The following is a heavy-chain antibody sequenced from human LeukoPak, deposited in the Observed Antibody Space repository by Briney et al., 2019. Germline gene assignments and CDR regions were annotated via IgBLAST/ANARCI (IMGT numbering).Heavy chain of an antibody. CDR2: INPNSGGI. D-gene: IGHD5-24*01. V-gene: IGHV1-2*02. CDR3: AKEMAGNYYFDH. CDR1: GYTFTGYY. J-gene: IGHJ4*02. Sequence: ASLKVSCKASGYTFTGYYIHWVRQAPGQGLEWMGWINPNSGGINYTQKFQGRVTMTRDTSISTAYLELSRLRSDDTAMYYCAKEMAGNYYFDHWVEGSLVTVCS.